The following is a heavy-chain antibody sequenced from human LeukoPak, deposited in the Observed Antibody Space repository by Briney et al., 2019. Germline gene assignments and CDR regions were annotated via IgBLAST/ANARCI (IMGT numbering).Heavy chain of an antibody. CDR1: GGSISSSRYY. J-gene: IGHJ4*02. D-gene: IGHD6-19*01. CDR3: ASISSGWYYFDY. CDR2: IYYSGST. V-gene: IGHV4-39*01. Sequence: SETLSLTCTVSGGSISSSRYYWGWIRQPPGKGPEWIGSIYYSGSTYYNPSLKSRVTISVDTSKNQFSLKLSSVTAADTAVYYCASISSGWYYFDYWGQGTLVTVSS.